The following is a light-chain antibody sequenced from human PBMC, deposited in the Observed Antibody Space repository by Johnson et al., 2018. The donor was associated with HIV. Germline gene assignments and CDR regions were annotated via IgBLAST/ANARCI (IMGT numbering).Light chain of an antibody. V-gene: IGLV1-51*01. CDR1: TSNIGKNS. J-gene: IGLJ1*01. CDR3: GTWDGSGGV. Sequence: QSVLTQPPSVSAAPGQKVTISCSGSTSNIGKNSVSWYQQLPGTAPKLLIYDNNRRPSGTPDRFSGSKSGTSATLAITGLQTGDEADYYCGTWDGSGGVIGTGTKVTVL. CDR2: DNN.